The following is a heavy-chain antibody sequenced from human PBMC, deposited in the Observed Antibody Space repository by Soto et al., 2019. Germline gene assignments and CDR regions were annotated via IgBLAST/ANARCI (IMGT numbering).Heavy chain of an antibody. D-gene: IGHD1-26*01. Sequence: PSETLSLTCSVPGVTMSYGGYSWSWIRQSPGKGLEWLGRIYATGSTDYNPSLKSRITMSVDTSKSQISLTLTSATAADTAVYYCARGVGSSPPCYWGRGSLVTVSS. J-gene: IGHJ4*02. CDR3: ARGVGSSPPCY. V-gene: IGHV4-61*08. CDR2: IYATGST. CDR1: GVTMSYGGYS.